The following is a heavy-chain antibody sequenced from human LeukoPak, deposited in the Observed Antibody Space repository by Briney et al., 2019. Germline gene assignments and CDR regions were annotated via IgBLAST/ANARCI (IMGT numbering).Heavy chain of an antibody. Sequence: PSETLSLTCTVSGGSISGYYWSWIRQPAGKGLEWIGRIYTSGSTNYNPSLKSRVTMSVDASKNQFSLKLSSVTAADTAVYYCARDLRYCSSTSCYRSGTFDYWGQGTLSPSPQ. CDR1: GGSISGYY. J-gene: IGHJ4*02. CDR3: ARDLRYCSSTSCYRSGTFDY. D-gene: IGHD2-2*01. CDR2: IYTSGST. V-gene: IGHV4-4*07.